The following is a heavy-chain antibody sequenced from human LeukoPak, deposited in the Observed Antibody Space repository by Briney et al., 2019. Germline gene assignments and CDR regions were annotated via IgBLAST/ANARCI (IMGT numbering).Heavy chain of an antibody. CDR1: GYTFTDYY. J-gene: IGHJ3*02. CDR3: ARVGNTYYYDSSGSNGFDI. Sequence: GASVKVSCKASGYTFTDYYMHWVRQAPGQGLEWVGIINPNSGTTSYAQKFQGRVTMTRDTSTTTAYMELSSLTSEDTAVYYCARVGNTYYYDSSGSNGFDIWGQGTLVTVSS. V-gene: IGHV1-46*01. CDR2: INPNSGTT. D-gene: IGHD3-22*01.